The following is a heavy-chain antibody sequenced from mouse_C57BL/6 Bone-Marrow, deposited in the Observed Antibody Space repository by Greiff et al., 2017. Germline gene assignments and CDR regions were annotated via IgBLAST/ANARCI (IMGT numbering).Heavy chain of an antibody. Sequence: EVMLVESGGGLVKPGGSLKLSCAASGFTFSSYAMSWVRQTPEKRLEWVATISDGGSYTYYPDNVKGRFTISRDNAKNNLYLQMSHLKSEDTAMYYCASLWDEDYWGQGTTLTVSS. CDR1: GFTFSSYA. J-gene: IGHJ2*01. D-gene: IGHD4-1*01. CDR3: ASLWDEDY. CDR2: ISDGGSYT. V-gene: IGHV5-4*03.